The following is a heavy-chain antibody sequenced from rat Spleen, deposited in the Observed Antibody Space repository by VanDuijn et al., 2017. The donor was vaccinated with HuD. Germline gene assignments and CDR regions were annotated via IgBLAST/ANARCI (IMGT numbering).Heavy chain of an antibody. J-gene: IGHJ2*01. CDR3: TRDGGY. CDR2: ISYDGGGT. CDR1: GFSFSDYY. D-gene: IGHD1-11*01. Sequence: EVQLVESGGGLVQPGRSLKLSCAASGFSFSDYYMAWVRQAPTKGLEWVASISYDGGGTYYPDSVKGRFTISRDNAKSTLYLQMNSLRSEDTATYYCTRDGGYWGQGVMVTVSS. V-gene: IGHV5-20*01.